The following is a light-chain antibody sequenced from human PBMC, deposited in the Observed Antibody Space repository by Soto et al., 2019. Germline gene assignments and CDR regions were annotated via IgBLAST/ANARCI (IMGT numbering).Light chain of an antibody. CDR2: MAS. CDR1: QSLLHSNGYNY. J-gene: IGKJ4*01. CDR3: MQSLETRLT. V-gene: IGKV2-28*01. Sequence: DIVMTQSPLSLSVTPGESASISCRSSQSLLHSNGYNYLDWYLQKPGQPPQLLIYMASSRASGVPDRFSGSGSGTDFTLTISRVEADDVGVYFCMQSLETRLTFGGGTKVEI.